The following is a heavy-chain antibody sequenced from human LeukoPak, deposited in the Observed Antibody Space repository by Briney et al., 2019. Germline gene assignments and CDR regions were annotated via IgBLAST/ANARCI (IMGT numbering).Heavy chain of an antibody. D-gene: IGHD6-6*01. J-gene: IGHJ4*02. Sequence: SVKVSCKASGGTFSSHAISWVRQAPGQGLEWMGRIVPILGIANYARQFQGRVTITADKSTTTAYMEVSSLRSGDTAVYYCARVKAARWEILDSWGQGTLVTVFS. CDR2: IVPILGIA. CDR3: ARVKAARWEILDS. V-gene: IGHV1-69*04. CDR1: GGTFSSHA.